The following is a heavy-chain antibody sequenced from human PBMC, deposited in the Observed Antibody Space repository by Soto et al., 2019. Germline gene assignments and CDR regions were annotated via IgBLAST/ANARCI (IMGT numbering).Heavy chain of an antibody. J-gene: IGHJ6*02. CDR1: EFTFDKYY. D-gene: IGHD1-20*01. CDR3: ERGNSNYYYGFDV. V-gene: IGHV3-7*01. Sequence: GGSLRLSCAASEFTFDKYYMTWVRQTPGKGPEWVANIKPDGSEQYYVDSVKGRFTISRDNANNSLYLQMNSLRAEDTAVYFCERGNSNYYYGFDVWGQGTTVTVSS. CDR2: IKPDGSEQ.